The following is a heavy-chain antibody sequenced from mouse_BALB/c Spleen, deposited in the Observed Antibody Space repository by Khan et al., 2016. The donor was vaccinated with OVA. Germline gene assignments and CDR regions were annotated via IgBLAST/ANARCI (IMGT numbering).Heavy chain of an antibody. CDR3: ARISRSDFDY. CDR2: INPHIGET. J-gene: IGHJ2*01. D-gene: IGHD1-1*01. CDR1: GYSFTGYF. Sequence: EVELVESGPELVKPGASVKISCKASGYSFTGYFMNWLMQSHGKSLEWIGRINPHIGETFYNQKFKDKATLTVDDSSSTAHMELRSLASEDSAVYYCARISRSDFDYWDQGTTLTVSS. V-gene: IGHV1-20*02.